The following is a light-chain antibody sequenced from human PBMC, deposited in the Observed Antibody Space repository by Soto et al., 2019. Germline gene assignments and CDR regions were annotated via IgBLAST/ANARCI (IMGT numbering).Light chain of an antibody. Sequence: QSVLAQPPSASGSPGQSVTISCTGTSSGVGGYNYVSWYQHHPGKAPKLIIFEVTKRPSGVPDRFSGSKSGNTASLTVSGLQAEDEADYHCSSFAGRHNLVFGTGTKVTVL. CDR1: SSGVGGYNY. V-gene: IGLV2-8*01. J-gene: IGLJ1*01. CDR2: EVT. CDR3: SSFAGRHNLV.